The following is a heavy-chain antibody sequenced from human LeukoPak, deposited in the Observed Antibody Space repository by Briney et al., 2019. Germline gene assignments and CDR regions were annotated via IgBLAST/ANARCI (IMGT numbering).Heavy chain of an antibody. CDR2: TDHSGST. V-gene: IGHV4-34*01. CDR3: ARHETDNWFDP. Sequence: SETLSLTCAVYGGSFSGYYWSGIRQPPGKGLEWIGETDHSGSTNYSPSLKSRVSISVDTAKNKFYLKLSSVTAADTAVYYCARHETDNWFDPWGQGTLVTVSS. CDR1: GGSFSGYY. J-gene: IGHJ5*02. D-gene: IGHD2-21*02.